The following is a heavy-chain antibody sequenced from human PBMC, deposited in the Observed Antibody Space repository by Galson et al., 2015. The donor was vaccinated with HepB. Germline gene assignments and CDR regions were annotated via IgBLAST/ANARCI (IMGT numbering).Heavy chain of an antibody. Sequence: SVKVSCKASGGTFSSYAISRVRQAPGQGLEWMGGIIPIFGTANYAQKFQGRVTITADESTSTAYMELSSLRSEDTAVYYCARDSSSWYSGWFDPWGQGTLVTVSS. D-gene: IGHD6-13*01. CDR1: GGTFSSYA. CDR3: ARDSSSWYSGWFDP. V-gene: IGHV1-69*13. J-gene: IGHJ5*02. CDR2: IIPIFGTA.